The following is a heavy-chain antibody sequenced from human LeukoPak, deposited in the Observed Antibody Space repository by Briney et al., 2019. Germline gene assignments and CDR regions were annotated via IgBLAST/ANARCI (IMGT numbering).Heavy chain of an antibody. V-gene: IGHV4-39*01. CDR2: IYYSGST. J-gene: IGHJ5*02. CDR1: GGSISSSSYY. Sequence: KTSETLSLTCTVSGGSISSSSYYWGWIRQPPGKGLEWIGSIYYSGSTYYNPSLKSRVTISVDTSKNQFSLKLSSVTAADTAVYYCARGRRRVGANNWFDPWGQGTLVTVSS. D-gene: IGHD1-26*01. CDR3: ARGRRRVGANNWFDP.